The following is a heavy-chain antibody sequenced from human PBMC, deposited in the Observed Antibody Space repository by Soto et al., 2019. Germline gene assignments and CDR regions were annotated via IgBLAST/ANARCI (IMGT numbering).Heavy chain of an antibody. CDR3: ARGRGYSYGGAGSGSPDY. Sequence: ASVKVSCKASGYTFTSYDINWVRQATGQGLEWMGWMNPNSGNTGYAQKFQGRVTMTRNTSISTAYMELSSLRSEDTAVYYCARGRGYSYGGAGSGSPDYWGQGTLVTVSS. D-gene: IGHD5-18*01. CDR1: GYTFTSYD. J-gene: IGHJ4*02. CDR2: MNPNSGNT. V-gene: IGHV1-8*01.